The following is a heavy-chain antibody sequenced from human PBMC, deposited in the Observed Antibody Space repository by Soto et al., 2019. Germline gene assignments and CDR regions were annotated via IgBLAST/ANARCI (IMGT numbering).Heavy chain of an antibody. Sequence: QVYLQESGPGLVRSSQTLSLYCAVSGVTISSDSYHWSWIRQRPGKGLEWVGFISSRGRTYYNPSLKSRITMSADTYKSQFSLHLTSVTAADTATYFCARYRFTATWSKFDYWGQGSLVTVSS. CDR2: ISSRGRT. J-gene: IGHJ4*02. V-gene: IGHV4-31*11. CDR1: GVTISSDSYH. CDR3: ARYRFTATWSKFDY. D-gene: IGHD3-16*02.